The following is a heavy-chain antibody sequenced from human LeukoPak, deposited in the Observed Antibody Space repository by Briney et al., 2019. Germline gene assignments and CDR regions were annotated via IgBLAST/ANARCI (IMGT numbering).Heavy chain of an antibody. V-gene: IGHV3-48*03. Sequence: GRSLRLSCAASGFTFSSYEMNWVRQAPGKGLEWVSYISSSGSTIYYADSVKGRFTISRDNAKNSLYLQMNSLRAEDTAVYYCGVHGGGDAFDLWGQGTMVTVSS. CDR1: GFTFSSYE. D-gene: IGHD3-10*01. J-gene: IGHJ3*01. CDR3: GVHGGGDAFDL. CDR2: ISSSGSTI.